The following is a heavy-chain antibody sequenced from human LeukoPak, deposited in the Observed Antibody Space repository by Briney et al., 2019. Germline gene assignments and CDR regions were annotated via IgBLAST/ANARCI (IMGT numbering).Heavy chain of an antibody. D-gene: IGHD2-2*01. CDR1: GGSISSSSYY. J-gene: IGHJ5*02. V-gene: IGHV4-39*01. CDR2: IYYSGST. CDR3: ARHFRIPAAMGHGFDP. Sequence: PSENLSLTCTVSGGSISSSSYYWGWIRQPPGKGLEWIGSIYYSGSTYYNPSLKSRVTISVDTSKNQFSLKLSSVTAADTAVYYWARHFRIPAAMGHGFDPWGQGTLVTVSS.